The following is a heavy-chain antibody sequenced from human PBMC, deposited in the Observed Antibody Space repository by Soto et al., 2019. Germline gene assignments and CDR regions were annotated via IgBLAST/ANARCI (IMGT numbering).Heavy chain of an antibody. Sequence: QVQLVQSGAEVKKPGSSVKVSCKASGGTFSSYAISWVRQAPGQGLEWMGGIIPICGTANYAQKFQGRVTITADESTSTAYMELSSLRPEYTAVYYCARNGIPVTAIPEHFDYGGQGTLVTVSS. V-gene: IGHV1-69*01. J-gene: IGHJ4*02. CDR2: IIPICGTA. CDR3: ARNGIPVTAIPEHFDY. D-gene: IGHD2-21*02. CDR1: GGTFSSYA.